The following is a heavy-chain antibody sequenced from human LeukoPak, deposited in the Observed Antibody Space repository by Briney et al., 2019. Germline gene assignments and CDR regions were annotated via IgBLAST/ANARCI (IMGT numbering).Heavy chain of an antibody. CDR1: GYTFTSYG. CDR2: ISAYNGNT. CDR3: ASEGPAVAGTGLYYYYGMDV. Sequence: ASVKVSCKASGYTFTSYGISWVRQAPGQGLEWMGWISAYNGNTNYAQKLQGRVTMTTDTSTSTAYMELRSLRSDDTAVYYCASEGPAVAGTGLYYYYGMDVWGQGTTVTVSS. V-gene: IGHV1-18*01. D-gene: IGHD6-19*01. J-gene: IGHJ6*02.